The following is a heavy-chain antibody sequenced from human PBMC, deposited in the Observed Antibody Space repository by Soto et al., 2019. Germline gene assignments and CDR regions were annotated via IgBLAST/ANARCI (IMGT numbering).Heavy chain of an antibody. V-gene: IGHV4-59*01. Sequence: SETLSLTCSVSGGSISGYYWSWIRQPPGKGLEWIGYIHYSGSTNYNPSLKSRVTISVDTSKNQFSLKLSSVTAADTAVYYCARCLAARGWIEPWGQGTQVTVSS. D-gene: IGHD6-6*01. CDR2: IHYSGST. CDR3: ARCLAARGWIEP. CDR1: GGSISGYY. J-gene: IGHJ5*02.